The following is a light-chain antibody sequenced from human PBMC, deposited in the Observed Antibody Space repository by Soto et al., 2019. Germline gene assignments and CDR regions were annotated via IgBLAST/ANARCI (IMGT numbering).Light chain of an antibody. J-gene: IGKJ5*01. V-gene: IGKV3-11*01. Sequence: EIVLTQSPATLSLSPGERATLSCRASQSISSFLAWYQQKPGQAPRLVIYDASNRATGIPARFSGSGSGTDFTLTISSLQSEDFAVYYCQQYSNWPPITFGQGTRLEIK. CDR2: DAS. CDR3: QQYSNWPPIT. CDR1: QSISSF.